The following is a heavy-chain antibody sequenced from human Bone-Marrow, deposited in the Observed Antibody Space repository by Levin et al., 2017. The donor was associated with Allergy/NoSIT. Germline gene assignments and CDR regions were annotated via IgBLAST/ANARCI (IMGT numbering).Heavy chain of an antibody. CDR1: GFTVSSNH. CDR2: IYSGGRG. V-gene: IGHV3-53*01. CDR3: AIYGSGNAYSAFDI. J-gene: IGHJ3*02. D-gene: IGHD3-10*01. Sequence: PGGSLRLSCAASGFTVSSNHMSWVRQAPGKGLEWVSLIYSGGRGYYADSVRGRLTISRDNPKNTLHLQLNSLRAEDTAVYYCAIYGSGNAYSAFDIWGQGTMVTVSS.